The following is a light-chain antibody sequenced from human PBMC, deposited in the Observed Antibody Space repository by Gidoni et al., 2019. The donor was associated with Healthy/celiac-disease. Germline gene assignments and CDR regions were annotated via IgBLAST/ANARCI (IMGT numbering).Light chain of an antibody. CDR1: QSVSSSN. Sequence: IVVTQSPATLSLSPGERATISCGASQSVSSSNLAWSQQKPGLAPRLLIYGASSRATGIPDRFSGSGSGTDFTLTISRLEPEDFAGYYCQQYGSSPFTFGQGTRLEIK. V-gene: IGKV3D-20*01. CDR2: GAS. CDR3: QQYGSSPFT. J-gene: IGKJ5*01.